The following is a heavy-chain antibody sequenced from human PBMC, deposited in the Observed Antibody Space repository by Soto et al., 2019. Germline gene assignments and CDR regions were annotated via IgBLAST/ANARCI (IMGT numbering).Heavy chain of an antibody. CDR3: TAGVGCSDHDY. J-gene: IGHJ4*02. D-gene: IGHD6-19*01. Sequence: EVQLVESGGGLVEPGGSLRLSCAASGFTFNNAWMSWVRQAPGKGLEWVGRVKSKIDGGTRDYAAPVKGRFAISREDSEKMVYLQMNSLKTEDTAVYYCTAGVGCSDHDYWGQGTLVTVSS. V-gene: IGHV3-15*01. CDR1: GFTFNNAW. CDR2: VKSKIDGGTR.